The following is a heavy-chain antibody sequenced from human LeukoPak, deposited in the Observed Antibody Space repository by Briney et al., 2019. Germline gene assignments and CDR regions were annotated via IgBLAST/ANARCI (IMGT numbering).Heavy chain of an antibody. CDR1: GASISNYY. D-gene: IGHD6-13*01. Sequence: SSETLSLTCTVSGASISNYYWSWIRQPAGKGLEWIGRISTSGSTNYNPSLRGRVTISVDTSNNQFSLNMNSVTAADTAVYYCARRVGSSWYDYWGQGTLVTVSS. CDR2: ISTSGST. CDR3: ARRVGSSWYDY. J-gene: IGHJ4*02. V-gene: IGHV4-4*07.